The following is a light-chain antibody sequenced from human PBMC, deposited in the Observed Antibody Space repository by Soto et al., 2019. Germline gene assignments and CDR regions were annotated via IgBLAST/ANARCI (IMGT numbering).Light chain of an antibody. CDR3: QQYGSSPYT. J-gene: IGKJ2*01. CDR1: QRVSSSY. V-gene: IGKV3-20*01. Sequence: EMVLTQSPGTLSLSPGERATLSCRASQRVSSSYLAWYQQKPGQAPRLLIYGASSRATGIPDRFSGSGSGTDFPLTISRLEPEDFAVYYCQQYGSSPYTFGQGTKLEI. CDR2: GAS.